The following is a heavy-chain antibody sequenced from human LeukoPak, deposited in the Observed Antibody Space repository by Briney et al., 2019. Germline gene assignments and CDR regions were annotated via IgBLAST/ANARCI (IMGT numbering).Heavy chain of an antibody. CDR3: AQYCSGGTCDNAEYFRH. D-gene: IGHD2-15*01. CDR1: GFTLSSYG. Sequence: PGGSLRLSCAASGFTLSSYGMSWVRQAPGKGLEWVSTITSGGNTYSADSVKGRFTISRDNSKNTLYLQMNSLRAEDTAVYYCAQYCSGGTCDNAEYFRHWGQGTLVTVSS. CDR2: ITSGGNT. J-gene: IGHJ1*01. V-gene: IGHV3-23*01.